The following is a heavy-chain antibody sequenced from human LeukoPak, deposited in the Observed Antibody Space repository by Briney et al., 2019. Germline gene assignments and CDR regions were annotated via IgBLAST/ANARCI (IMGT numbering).Heavy chain of an antibody. CDR1: GFTFSSYE. CDR3: AGDLFRSYDY. Sequence: GGSLRLSCAASGFTFSSYEMNWVRQAPGKGLEWVSYISSSGSTIYYADSVKGRFTISRDNAKNSLYLQMNSLRAEDTVVYYGAGDLFRSYDYWGQGTLVTVSS. CDR2: ISSSGSTI. V-gene: IGHV3-48*03. D-gene: IGHD2-21*01. J-gene: IGHJ4*02.